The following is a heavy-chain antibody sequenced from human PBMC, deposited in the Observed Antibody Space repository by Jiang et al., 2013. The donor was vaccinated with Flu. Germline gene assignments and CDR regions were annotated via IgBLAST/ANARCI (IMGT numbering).Heavy chain of an antibody. CDR1: DGSISSYY. CDR3: ARNYDSSGYFGSDWFDP. J-gene: IGHJ5*02. V-gene: IGHV4-59*01. Sequence: GSGLVKPPETLSLTCTISDGSISSYYWSWIRQPPGKGLEWVGFISDSGNTNYNPSLKSRVTISVDTSKNQFSLKLSSVTAADTAVYYCARNYDSSGYFGSDWFDPGARE. D-gene: IGHD3-22*01. CDR2: ISDSGNT.